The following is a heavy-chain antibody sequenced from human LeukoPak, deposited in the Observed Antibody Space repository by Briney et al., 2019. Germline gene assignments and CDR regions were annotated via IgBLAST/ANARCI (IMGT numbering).Heavy chain of an antibody. CDR1: GGSISSSSYY. V-gene: IGHV4-39*07. J-gene: IGHJ4*02. Sequence: SETLSLTCTVSGGSISSSSYYWGWIRQPPGKGLEWIGSIYYSGSTYYNPSLKSRVTISVDTSKNQFSLKLSSVTAADTAVYYCARGRVTRGYFDYWGQGTLVTVSS. CDR2: IYYSGST. D-gene: IGHD2-21*02. CDR3: ARGRVTRGYFDY.